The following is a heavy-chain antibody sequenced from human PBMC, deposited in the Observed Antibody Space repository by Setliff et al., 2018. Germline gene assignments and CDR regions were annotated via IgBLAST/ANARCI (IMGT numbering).Heavy chain of an antibody. D-gene: IGHD2-8*01. CDR3: ASGLGYCTNCVCYTGWYYYYGMDV. CDR1: GYTFTSYD. J-gene: IGHJ6*02. Sequence: GASVKVSCKASGYTFTSYDINWVRQATGQGLEWMGWMNPNSGNTGYGQKFQGRVTMDRHTSISTAYMELGSLRSEDTAVYYCASGLGYCTNCVCYTGWYYYYGMDVWGQGTTVTVSS. CDR2: MNPNSGNT. V-gene: IGHV1-8*02.